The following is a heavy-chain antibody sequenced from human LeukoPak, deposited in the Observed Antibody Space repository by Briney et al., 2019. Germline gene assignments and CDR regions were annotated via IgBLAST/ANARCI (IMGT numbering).Heavy chain of an antibody. Sequence: GGSLRLSCAASGFTFSSYSMNWVRQAPGKGLEWVSSISRSSSYKYYADSVKGRFTISRDNAKNTLYLQMNSLRAEDTAVYYCASSRYDSSGYYGIIGYWGQGTLVTVSS. V-gene: IGHV3-21*01. CDR1: GFTFSSYS. D-gene: IGHD3-22*01. CDR2: ISRSSSYK. J-gene: IGHJ4*02. CDR3: ASSRYDSSGYYGIIGY.